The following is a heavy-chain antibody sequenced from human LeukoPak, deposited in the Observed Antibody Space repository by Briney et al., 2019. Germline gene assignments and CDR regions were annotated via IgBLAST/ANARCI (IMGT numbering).Heavy chain of an antibody. J-gene: IGHJ4*02. CDR3: ARGDYYGSGRRGGAY. D-gene: IGHD3-10*01. CDR1: GYTFTSYD. CDR2: MNPNSGNT. Sequence: ASVKVSCKASGYTFTSYDINWVRQATGQGLEWMGWMNPNSGNTGYAQKFQGRVTITRNTSISTAYMELSSLRSEDRAVYYCARGDYYGSGRRGGAYWGQGTLVTVSS. V-gene: IGHV1-8*03.